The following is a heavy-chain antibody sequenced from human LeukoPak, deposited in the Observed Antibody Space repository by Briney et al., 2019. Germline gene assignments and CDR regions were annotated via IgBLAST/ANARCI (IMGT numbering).Heavy chain of an antibody. D-gene: IGHD6-13*01. V-gene: IGHV3-66*02. CDR1: GFTVSSNY. CDR3: AGTAAGTRWFDP. Sequence: GGSLRLSCAASGFTVSSNYMSWVCQAPGKGLEWVSVIYSGGSTYYADSVKGRFTISRDNSKNTLYLQMNSLRAEDTAVYYCAGTAAGTRWFDPWGQGTMVTLSS. CDR2: IYSGGST. J-gene: IGHJ5*02.